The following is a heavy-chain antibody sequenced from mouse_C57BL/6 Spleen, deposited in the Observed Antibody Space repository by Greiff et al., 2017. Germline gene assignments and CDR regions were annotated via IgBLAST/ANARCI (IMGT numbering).Heavy chain of an antibody. Sequence: EVQLQQSGGGLVKPGGSLKLSCAASGFTFSSYAMSWVRQTPEKRLEWVATISDGGSYTYYPDNVKGRFTISRDNAKNNLYLQMSHLKSEDTAMYYCARDVDGYDRFAYWGQGTLVTVSA. CDR2: ISDGGSYT. D-gene: IGHD2-2*01. CDR3: ARDVDGYDRFAY. V-gene: IGHV5-4*01. CDR1: GFTFSSYA. J-gene: IGHJ3*01.